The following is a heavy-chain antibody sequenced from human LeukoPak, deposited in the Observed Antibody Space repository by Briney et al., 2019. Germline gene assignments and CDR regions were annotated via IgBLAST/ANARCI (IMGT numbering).Heavy chain of an antibody. Sequence: SETLSLTCTVSGGSFNTYYWSWIRQPPGKALEWIGFITDSGNTYYNPSLQSRLAISVDTSKTHFFLKLRSVAAADTAIYYCARHGSDWAFDFWGQGALVTVSS. CDR1: GGSFNTYY. J-gene: IGHJ4*02. CDR3: ARHGSDWAFDF. CDR2: ITDSGNT. V-gene: IGHV4-59*08. D-gene: IGHD6-19*01.